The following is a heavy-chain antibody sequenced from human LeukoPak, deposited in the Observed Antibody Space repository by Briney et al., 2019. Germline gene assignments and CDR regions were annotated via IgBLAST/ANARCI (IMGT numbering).Heavy chain of an antibody. J-gene: IGHJ4*02. V-gene: IGHV1-46*01. CDR3: TKDPYNYGSY. CDR1: GYTFTTYY. D-gene: IGHD5-18*01. Sequence: GASVKVSCKASGYTFTTYYIYWVRQAPGQGLEWMGVINPGGGSTTYAQKFRDRVTMARDPSTSTVSMELSSLGSEDPAVYYCTKDPYNYGSYWGQGTLVTVSS. CDR2: INPGGGST.